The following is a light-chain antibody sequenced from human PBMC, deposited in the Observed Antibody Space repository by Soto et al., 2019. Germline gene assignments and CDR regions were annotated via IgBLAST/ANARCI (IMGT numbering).Light chain of an antibody. Sequence: EIVLTQSPGTLSLSPGERATLSCRASQSVSSSYLVWYQQKPGQAPRLLIYGGSNRATGIPDRFSGSGSGTDFTLTINRLEPEDFAVYYCQQYVSSWTFGQATKMEIK. CDR1: QSVSSSY. V-gene: IGKV3-20*01. CDR2: GGS. J-gene: IGKJ1*01. CDR3: QQYVSSWT.